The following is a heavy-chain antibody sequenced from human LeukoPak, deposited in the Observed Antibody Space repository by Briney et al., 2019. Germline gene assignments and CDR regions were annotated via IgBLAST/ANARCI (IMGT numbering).Heavy chain of an antibody. CDR3: AKDSAKGGFDP. J-gene: IGHJ5*02. Sequence: GGSLRLSCAASGFTFDDYAMHWVRQAPGKGLEWVSGISWNSGSIGYADSVKGRFTISGDNAKNSLYLQMNSLRAEDTALYYCAKDSAKGGFDPWGQGTLATVSS. CDR2: ISWNSGSI. CDR1: GFTFDDYA. V-gene: IGHV3-9*01.